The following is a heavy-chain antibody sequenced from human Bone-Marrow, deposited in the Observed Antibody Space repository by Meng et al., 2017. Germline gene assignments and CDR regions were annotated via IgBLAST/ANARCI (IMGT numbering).Heavy chain of an antibody. V-gene: IGHV4-34*01. Sequence: QVQRQQWGAGLLKPSGTLSLTCVVSGGSFSDYYWSWIRQPPGKGLEWIGEINHSGSTNYNPSLESRATISVDTSQNNLSLKLSSVTAADSAVYYCARGPTTMAHDFDYWGQGTLVTVSS. D-gene: IGHD4-11*01. CDR1: GGSFSDYY. CDR3: ARGPTTMAHDFDY. J-gene: IGHJ4*02. CDR2: INHSGST.